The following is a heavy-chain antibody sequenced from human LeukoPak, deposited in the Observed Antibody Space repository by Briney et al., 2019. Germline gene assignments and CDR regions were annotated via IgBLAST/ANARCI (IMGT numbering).Heavy chain of an antibody. CDR2: INGSGGST. D-gene: IGHD2-15*01. CDR1: GFTFSSYA. V-gene: IGHV3-23*01. Sequence: GGSLRLSCAASGFTFSSYAMSWVRQAPGKGLEWVSAINGSGGSTYYADSVKGRFTISRDNSKNSLYLQMNSLRAEDTAVYYCAKGDDIGVVVAALDYWGQGTLVTVPS. CDR3: AKGDDIGVVVAALDY. J-gene: IGHJ4*02.